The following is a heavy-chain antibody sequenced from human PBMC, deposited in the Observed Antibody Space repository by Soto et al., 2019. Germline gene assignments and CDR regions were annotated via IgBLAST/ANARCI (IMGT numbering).Heavy chain of an antibody. V-gene: IGHV3-23*01. D-gene: IGHD2-21*02. CDR1: GFTFSSYA. CDR3: AKVSDGGNSGIDY. J-gene: IGHJ4*02. CDR2: ISGSGGST. Sequence: LRLSCAASGFTFSSYAVSWVRQAPGKGLEWVSAISGSGGSTYYADSVKGRFTISRDNSKNTLYLQMNSLRAEDTAVYYCAKVSDGGNSGIDYWGQGTLVTVSS.